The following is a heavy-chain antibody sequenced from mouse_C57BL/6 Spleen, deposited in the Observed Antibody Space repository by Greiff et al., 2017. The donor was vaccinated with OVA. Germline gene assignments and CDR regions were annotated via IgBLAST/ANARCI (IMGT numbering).Heavy chain of an antibody. J-gene: IGHJ2*01. CDR1: GYTFTSYW. CDR3: ARGYYGSSDYFDY. CDR2: IYPGSGST. Sequence: VQLQQPGAELVKPGASVKMSCKASGYTFTSYWITWVKQRPGQGLEWIGDIYPGSGSTNYNEKFKSKATLTVDTSSSTAYMQLSSLTSEDSAVYYCARGYYGSSDYFDYWGQGTTLTVSS. V-gene: IGHV1-55*01. D-gene: IGHD1-1*01.